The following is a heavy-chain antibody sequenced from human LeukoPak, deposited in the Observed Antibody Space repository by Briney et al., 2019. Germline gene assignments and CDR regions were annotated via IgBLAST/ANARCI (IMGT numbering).Heavy chain of an antibody. V-gene: IGHV4-30-4*07. CDR2: RHSAGHS. CDR1: KEPTISFDHS. CDR3: ARHILDGDNGSKGFDL. Sequence: SQTLSLTCDVSKEPTISFDHSWRWIRPFPRKGLEWMGSRHSAGHSYYNPSLRVRVFISEDSSTGHLSLTLSFVTAADTALYYCARHILDGDNGSKGFDLWGQGILVTVSS. J-gene: IGHJ4*02. D-gene: IGHD2-21*02.